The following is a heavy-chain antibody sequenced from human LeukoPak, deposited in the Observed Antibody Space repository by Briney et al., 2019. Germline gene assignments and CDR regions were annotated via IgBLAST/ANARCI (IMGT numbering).Heavy chain of an antibody. D-gene: IGHD3-10*01. V-gene: IGHV1-18*01. J-gene: IGHJ4*02. CDR1: GYTFTSYG. CDR3: ARESANYYGSGSYANYFDY. Sequence: GASVKVSCKASGYTFTSYGISWVRRAPGQGLEWMGWISAYNGNTNYAQKLQGRVTMTTDTSTSTAYMELRSLRSDDTAVYYCARESANYYGSGSYANYFDYWGQGTLVTVSS. CDR2: ISAYNGNT.